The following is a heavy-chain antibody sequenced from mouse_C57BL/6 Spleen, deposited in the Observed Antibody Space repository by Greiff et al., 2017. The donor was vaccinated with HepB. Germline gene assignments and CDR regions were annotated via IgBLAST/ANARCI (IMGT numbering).Heavy chain of an antibody. CDR3: ARDPSIYYDYDDWFAY. CDR2: ISYDGSN. Sequence: ESGPGLVKPSQSLSLTCSVTGYSITSGYYWNWIRQFPGNKLEWMGYISYDGSNNYNPSLKNRISITRDTSKNQFFLKLNSVTTEDTATYYCARDPSIYYDYDDWFAYWGQGTLVTVSA. CDR1: GYSITSGYY. V-gene: IGHV3-6*01. D-gene: IGHD2-4*01. J-gene: IGHJ3*01.